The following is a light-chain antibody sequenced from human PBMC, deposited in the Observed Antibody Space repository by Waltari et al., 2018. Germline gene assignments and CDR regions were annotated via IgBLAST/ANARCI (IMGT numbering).Light chain of an antibody. CDR2: KDS. CDR3: QSADSSGTYVV. CDR1: ALPQQF. V-gene: IGLV3-25*03. J-gene: IGLJ2*01. Sequence: SYELTQPPSVSVSPGQTARITCSGDALPQQFAYWYQQKPGQAPVLVIYKDSERPSGIPERFSGSSSGTTVTLTISGVQAEDEADYYCQSADSSGTYVVFGGGTKLTVL.